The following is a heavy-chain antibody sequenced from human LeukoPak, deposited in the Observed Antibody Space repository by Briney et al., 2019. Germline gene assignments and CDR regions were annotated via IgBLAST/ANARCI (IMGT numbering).Heavy chain of an antibody. CDR3: ARDRPYYFGSGTYHDGFDS. CDR1: GSSISRYY. D-gene: IGHD3-10*01. V-gene: IGHV4-59*01. J-gene: IGHJ4*02. CDR2: IYHSGST. Sequence: PSETLSLTCTVSGSSISRYYWSWLRQPPGKGLEWIGYIYHSGSTNYSPSLKSRVTMSLDTSRTQFSLNLSSVTAADTAVYYCARDRPYYFGSGTYHDGFDSWGQGTLVTVSS.